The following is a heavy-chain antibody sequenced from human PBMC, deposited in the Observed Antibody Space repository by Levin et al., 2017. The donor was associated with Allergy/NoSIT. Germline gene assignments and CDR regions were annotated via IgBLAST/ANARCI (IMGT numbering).Heavy chain of an antibody. Sequence: PGGSLRLSCAASGFAFSTYGMYWVRQAPGKGLEWVAVMSYDGSNEYYADSVKGRFTISRDNSKSTLYLQMNSLRAEDTAVYYCAKKRAGTYREPPDYWGQGTLVTVSS. D-gene: IGHD6-19*01. CDR1: GFAFSTYG. J-gene: IGHJ4*02. V-gene: IGHV3-30*18. CDR2: MSYDGSNE. CDR3: AKKRAGTYREPPDY.